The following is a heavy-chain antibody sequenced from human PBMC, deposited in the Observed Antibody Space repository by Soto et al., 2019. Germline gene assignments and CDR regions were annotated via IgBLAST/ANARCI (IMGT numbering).Heavy chain of an antibody. D-gene: IGHD5-18*01. V-gene: IGHV3-30*18. Sequence: QVQLVESGGGVVQPGRSLSLSCAASGFTFRSYGMHWVRQAPGKGLEWVAVISYDGSNEYYADSVKGRFTISRDNSKNTLYLQMNSLRGEDTAVYYCAKGLSVIQPWLMDAYWGQGTLVTVSS. J-gene: IGHJ4*02. CDR1: GFTFRSYG. CDR3: AKGLSVIQPWLMDAY. CDR2: ISYDGSNE.